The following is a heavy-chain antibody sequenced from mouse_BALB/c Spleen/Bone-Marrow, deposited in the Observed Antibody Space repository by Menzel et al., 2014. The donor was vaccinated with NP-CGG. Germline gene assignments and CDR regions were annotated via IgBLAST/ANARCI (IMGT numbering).Heavy chain of an antibody. CDR2: ISSGGSYT. J-gene: IGHJ1*01. CDR3: ARDGNWYFDV. Sequence: VESGGGLVKPGGSLKLSCAASGFTFSSYAMSWVRQSPEKRLEWVAEISSGGSYTYYPDTVTGRFTISRDNAKNTLYLEMSSLRSEDTAMYYCARDGNWYFDVWGAGTTVTVSS. D-gene: IGHD1-1*02. CDR1: GFTFSSYA. V-gene: IGHV5-9-4*01.